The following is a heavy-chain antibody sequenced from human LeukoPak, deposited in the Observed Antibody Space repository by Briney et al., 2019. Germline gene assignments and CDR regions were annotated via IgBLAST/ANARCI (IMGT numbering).Heavy chain of an antibody. CDR3: ARDGVPRFNANTIFGVVPGGYYYMDV. D-gene: IGHD3-3*01. V-gene: IGHV1-18*01. Sequence: ASVKVSCKASGYTFTSYGISWVRQAPGQGLEWMGWISAYNGNTNYAQKLQGRVTMTTDTSTSTAYMELRSLRSDDTAVYYCARDGVPRFNANTIFGVVPGGYYYMDVWGKGTTVTVSS. J-gene: IGHJ6*03. CDR1: GYTFTSYG. CDR2: ISAYNGNT.